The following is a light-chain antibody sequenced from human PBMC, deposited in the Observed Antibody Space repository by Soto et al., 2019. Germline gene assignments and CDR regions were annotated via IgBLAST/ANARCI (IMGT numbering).Light chain of an antibody. CDR2: GNS. Sequence: QSVLTQPPSVSGAPGQRVTLSCTGSSSNIGAGYDVHWYQQLPGTAPKLVIYGNSNRPSGVPDRFSGSKSGTSASLAITGLQAEDEADHYCQSYDSSLSGYVFGTGTKVTVL. J-gene: IGLJ1*01. CDR3: QSYDSSLSGYV. CDR1: SSNIGAGYD. V-gene: IGLV1-40*01.